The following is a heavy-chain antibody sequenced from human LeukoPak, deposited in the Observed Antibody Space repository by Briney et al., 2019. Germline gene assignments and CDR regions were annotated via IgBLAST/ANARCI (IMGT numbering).Heavy chain of an antibody. CDR1: GFSFTDAW. J-gene: IGHJ4*02. V-gene: IGHV3-15*01. Sequence: GGSLGLSCAASGFSFTDAWMSWVRQAPGKGLEWVGHLKSKAAGGTTDYAAPVKARFTISGDDSKNTLYLQMNSLKTEDTAVYYCTTGNYWGQGTLVTVSS. CDR2: LKSKAAGGTT. CDR3: TTGNY.